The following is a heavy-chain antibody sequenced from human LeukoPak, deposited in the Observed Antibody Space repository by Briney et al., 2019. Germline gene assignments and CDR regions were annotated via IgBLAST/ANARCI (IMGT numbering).Heavy chain of an antibody. CDR1: GFTFSDHY. CDR2: TRNKANSYTT. V-gene: IGHV3-72*01. Sequence: PGGSLRLCCAASGFTFSDHYMDWGRQAPGKGLEWVGRTRNKANSYTTEYAASVKGRFTISRDDSKNSLYLQMNSLKTEDTAVYYCARGGYPPDDAFDIWGQGTMVTVSS. J-gene: IGHJ3*02. D-gene: IGHD5-12*01. CDR3: ARGGYPPDDAFDI.